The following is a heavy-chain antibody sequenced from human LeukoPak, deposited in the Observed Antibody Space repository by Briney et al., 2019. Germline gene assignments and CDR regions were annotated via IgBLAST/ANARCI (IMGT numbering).Heavy chain of an antibody. CDR1: GYTFTSYG. J-gene: IGHJ6*03. D-gene: IGHD6-6*01. CDR3: AVPRYSSSSAGELGYYYYYYMDV. CDR2: ISAYNGNT. Sequence: ASVKVSCKASGYTFTSYGISWVRQAPGQGLEWMGWISAYNGNTNYAQKFQGRVTITADKSTSTAYMELSSLRSEDTAVYYCAVPRYSSSSAGELGYYYYYYMDVWGKGTTVTVSS. V-gene: IGHV1-18*01.